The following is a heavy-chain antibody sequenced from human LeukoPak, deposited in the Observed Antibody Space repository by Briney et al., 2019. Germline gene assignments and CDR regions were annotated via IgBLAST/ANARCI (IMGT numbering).Heavy chain of an antibody. CDR1: GASISSSSYY. V-gene: IGHV4-39*01. CDR3: ARLVVSTWYHEVLLGRDY. D-gene: IGHD6-13*01. Sequence: PSETLSLTCTVSGASISSSSYYWGWIRQPPGKGLEWIGNVYYTGSTYYKPSLKSRVTISVDTSKNQFSLKLSSVTAADTAVYYCARLVVSTWYHEVLLGRDYWGQGTLVTVSS. CDR2: VYYTGST. J-gene: IGHJ4*02.